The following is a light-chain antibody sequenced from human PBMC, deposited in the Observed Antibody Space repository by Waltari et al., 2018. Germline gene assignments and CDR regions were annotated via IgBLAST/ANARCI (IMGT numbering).Light chain of an antibody. Sequence: DIQMSQSPSSLSASVVDRVTITCRASQGISSYLNWYQQKPGKAPKLLIYYANTLATGVPSRFSGGGSGTEFILTISSLQPEDIATYYCQQGNSNPYSFGQGTKVEIK. CDR3: QQGNSNPYS. CDR2: YAN. CDR1: QGISSY. J-gene: IGKJ2*03. V-gene: IGKV1-9*01.